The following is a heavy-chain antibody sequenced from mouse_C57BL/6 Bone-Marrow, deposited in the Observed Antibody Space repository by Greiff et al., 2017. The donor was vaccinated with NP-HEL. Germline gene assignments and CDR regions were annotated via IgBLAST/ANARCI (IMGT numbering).Heavy chain of an antibody. V-gene: IGHV5-6*01. CDR3: ARQGLTTGVATNWYFDV. J-gene: IGHJ1*03. CDR1: GFTFSSYG. D-gene: IGHD1-1*01. CDR2: ISSGGSYT. Sequence: EVKLVESGGDLVKPGGSLKLSCAASGFTFSSYGMSWVRQTPDKRLEWVATISSGGSYTYSPDSVKGRFTISSANAKNTLYMQMSSLKSEDTAMDYCARQGLTTGVATNWYFDVWGTGTTVTVSS.